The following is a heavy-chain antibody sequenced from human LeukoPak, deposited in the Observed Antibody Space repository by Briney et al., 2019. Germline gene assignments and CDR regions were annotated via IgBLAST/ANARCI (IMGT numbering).Heavy chain of an antibody. V-gene: IGHV3-48*03. CDR2: TSSSGNTI. CDR1: RFTFRSYE. Sequence: GGSLRLSCAASRFTFRSYEMNWVRQAPGKGLEWVSYTSSSGNTIYYADSVKGRFTISRDNAKNSLYLQMNSLRAEDTAIYYCARVKEASAFDVWGQGTMVTVSS. D-gene: IGHD5-12*01. J-gene: IGHJ3*01. CDR3: ARVKEASAFDV.